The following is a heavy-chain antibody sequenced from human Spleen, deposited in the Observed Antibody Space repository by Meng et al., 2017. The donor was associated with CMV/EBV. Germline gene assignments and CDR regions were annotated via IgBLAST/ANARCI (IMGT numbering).Heavy chain of an antibody. Sequence: QGQRKDTRQGLVKPSQTLPLTCTGSGGSISSGSYYWSWIRQPAGKGLEWIGYIHHSGSAYYNPSLKSQVSISVDTSKNQFSLNLNSMTAADTAVYYCASFDHIPRRNYFDYWGQGTLVTVSS. V-gene: IGHV4-30-4*08. D-gene: IGHD2-21*01. J-gene: IGHJ4*02. CDR2: IHHSGSA. CDR3: ASFDHIPRRNYFDY. CDR1: GGSISSGSYY.